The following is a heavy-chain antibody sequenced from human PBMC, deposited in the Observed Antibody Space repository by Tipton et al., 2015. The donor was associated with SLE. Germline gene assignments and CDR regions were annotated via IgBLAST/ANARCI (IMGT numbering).Heavy chain of an antibody. CDR2: IYYSGST. CDR1: GGFISTYF. CDR3: ARAPGLDRDYYYYYYMDV. D-gene: IGHD3/OR15-3a*01. J-gene: IGHJ6*03. V-gene: IGHV4-59*12. Sequence: TLSLTCTVSGGFISTYFWSWIRQSPGKGLEWIGYIYYSGSTNYNPSLKSRVTISVDRSQNQFSLRLSSVTAADTAVYYCARAPGLDRDYYYYYYMDVWGKGTTVTVSS.